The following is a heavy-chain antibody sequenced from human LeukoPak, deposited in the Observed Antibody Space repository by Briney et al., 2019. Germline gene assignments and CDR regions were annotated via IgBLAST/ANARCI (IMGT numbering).Heavy chain of an antibody. J-gene: IGHJ6*03. D-gene: IGHD6-13*01. V-gene: IGHV3-9*01. CDR1: GFTFDDYA. Sequence: GGSLRLSCAASGFTFDDYAMHWVRQVPGKGLGWVSGISWNRDYIGYADSVKGRFTISRDNAKNSLYLQMNSLRGEDTALYDCAKGGIYRGYYYYYMDVWGKGTTVTISS. CDR2: ISWNRDYI. CDR3: AKGGIYRGYYYYYMDV.